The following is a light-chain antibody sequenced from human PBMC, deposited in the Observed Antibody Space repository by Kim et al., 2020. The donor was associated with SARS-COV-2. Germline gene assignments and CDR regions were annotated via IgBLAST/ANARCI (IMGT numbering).Light chain of an antibody. CDR2: QDS. Sequence: SYELTQPPSVSVSPGQTASITCSGDNLGDKYACWYQQKPGQSPVLVIYQDSKRPSGIPERISGSNSGNTATLTISGTQAMDEADYYCQAWDRSTAVFCGG. V-gene: IGLV3-1*01. CDR3: QAWDRSTAV. J-gene: IGLJ3*02. CDR1: NLGDKY.